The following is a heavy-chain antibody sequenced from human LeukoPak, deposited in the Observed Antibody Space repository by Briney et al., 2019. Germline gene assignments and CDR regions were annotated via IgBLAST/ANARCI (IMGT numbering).Heavy chain of an antibody. J-gene: IGHJ6*03. CDR2: MYNSGST. CDR3: ARVTSRAATGYLGPRNDNYYYYMDV. V-gene: IGHV4-61*08. Sequence: SETLSLTCVVSNYSINNGDFWAWLRQPPGKGLEWIGYMYNSGSTNYNPSLKSRVTISLDTSKNQFSLKLRSVTAADTAVYYCARVTSRAATGYLGPRNDNYYYYMDVWGKGTTVTVSS. CDR1: NYSINNGDF. D-gene: IGHD6-13*01.